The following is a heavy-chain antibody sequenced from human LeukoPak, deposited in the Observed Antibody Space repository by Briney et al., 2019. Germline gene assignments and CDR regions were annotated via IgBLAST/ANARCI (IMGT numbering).Heavy chain of an antibody. CDR1: GGSISSYY. CDR3: ARVGLSGWPNWFDP. Sequence: SETLSLTCTASGGSISSYYWSWIRQPAGKGLEWIGRIYPSGSTNYNPSLKSRVTTTVNTSENQFSLKLSSVTAADTAVYYCARVGLSGWPNWFDPWGQGTLVTVSS. D-gene: IGHD6-19*01. CDR2: IYPSGST. V-gene: IGHV4-4*07. J-gene: IGHJ5*02.